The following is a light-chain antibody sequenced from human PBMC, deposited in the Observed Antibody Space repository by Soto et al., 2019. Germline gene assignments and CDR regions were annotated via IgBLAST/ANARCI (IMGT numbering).Light chain of an antibody. CDR1: SSNIGAGYD. CDR2: GNN. CDR3: QSYDSSLSVV. Sequence: SVLTQPPSVSGAPGQRVTISCTGSSSNIGAGYDVHWYQQLPGTAPKLLIYGNNNRPSGVPDRFSGSKSGTSASLAITGLQAEDEADYYCQSYDSSLSVVFGGGTKLTV. J-gene: IGLJ2*01. V-gene: IGLV1-40*01.